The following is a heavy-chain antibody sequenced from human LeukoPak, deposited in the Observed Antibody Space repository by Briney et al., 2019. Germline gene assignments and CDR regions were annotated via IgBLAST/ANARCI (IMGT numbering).Heavy chain of an antibody. CDR1: GFTFSSSS. D-gene: IGHD2-2*01. CDR2: ISGSSSTI. Sequence: GGSLRLSCAASGFTFSSSSMNWVRQAPGKGLEWLSYISGSSSTIYYADSVKGRFTISRDNAKNSLYLQMNSLRDEDTAVYYCARDQRAYCSTTSCKYNWFDPWGQGTLSPSPQ. J-gene: IGHJ5*02. CDR3: ARDQRAYCSTTSCKYNWFDP. V-gene: IGHV3-48*02.